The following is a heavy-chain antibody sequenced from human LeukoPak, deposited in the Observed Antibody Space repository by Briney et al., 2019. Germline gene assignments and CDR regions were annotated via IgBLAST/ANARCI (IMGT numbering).Heavy chain of an antibody. CDR2: IIPIFGTA. CDR3: ASGYPDYYGSGKLRTGNDY. Sequence: XVKVSCKASGGTFSSYAISWVRQAPGQGLEWMGGIIPIFGTANFAQTFQGRLTITTDESPSTAYMELSSLRSEDTAVYYCASGYPDYYGSGKLRTGNDYWGQGTLVTVSS. V-gene: IGHV1-69*05. CDR1: GGTFSSYA. J-gene: IGHJ4*02. D-gene: IGHD3-10*01.